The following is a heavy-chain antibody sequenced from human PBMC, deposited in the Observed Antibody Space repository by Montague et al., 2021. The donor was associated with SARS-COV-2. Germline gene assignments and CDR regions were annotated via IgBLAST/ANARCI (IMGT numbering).Heavy chain of an antibody. V-gene: IGHV4-59*01. Sequence: SETLSLTCTVSGGSISSYYWSWIRQPPGKGLEWIGYIYYSGSINYNPSLKSRVTISVDTSKNQFSLKLSSVTAADTAVYYCARAAGYNWNYGYNWFDPWGQGTLVTVSS. CDR1: GGSISSYY. J-gene: IGHJ5*02. CDR3: ARAAGYNWNYGYNWFDP. CDR2: IYYSGSI. D-gene: IGHD1-7*01.